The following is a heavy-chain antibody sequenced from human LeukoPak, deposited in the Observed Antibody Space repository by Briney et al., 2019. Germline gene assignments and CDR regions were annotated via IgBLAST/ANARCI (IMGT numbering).Heavy chain of an antibody. CDR1: GYTFTGYY. D-gene: IGHD3-16*01. Sequence: GASVKVSCKASGYTFTGYYMHWVRQAPGQGLEWMGWINPNSGGTNYAQKFQGRVTMTRDTSISTAYMELSRLRSDDTAVYYCARMKTQGWDYYYYMDVWGKGTTVTVSS. J-gene: IGHJ6*03. CDR2: INPNSGGT. V-gene: IGHV1-2*02. CDR3: ARMKTQGWDYYYYMDV.